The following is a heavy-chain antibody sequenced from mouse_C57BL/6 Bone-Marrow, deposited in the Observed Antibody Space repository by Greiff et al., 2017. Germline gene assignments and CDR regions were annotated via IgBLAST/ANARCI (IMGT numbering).Heavy chain of an antibody. D-gene: IGHD1-1*01. CDR3: ARPVATDDY. CDR2: INPYNGGT. J-gene: IGHJ2*01. CDR1: GYTFTDYY. Sequence: VQLQQSGPVLVKPGASVKMSCKASGYTFTDYYMNWVKQSHGKSLEWIGVINPYNGGTSYNQKFKGKATLTVDKSSSTAYMELNSLTSEDSAVYYCARPVATDDYWGQGTTLTVSS. V-gene: IGHV1-19*01.